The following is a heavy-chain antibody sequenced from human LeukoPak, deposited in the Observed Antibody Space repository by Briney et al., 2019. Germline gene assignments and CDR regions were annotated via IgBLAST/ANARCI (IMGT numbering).Heavy chain of an antibody. V-gene: IGHV3-30*02. Sequence: GGSLRLSCAASGFIFRNYGMHWVRQAPGKGLEWVAFLRNDESEVFYADSVKGRFIISRDNAKNTLYLQMNSLRAEDTAVYYCARAYGSEYFDYWGQGTLVTVSS. CDR1: GFIFRNYG. CDR2: LRNDESEV. J-gene: IGHJ4*02. D-gene: IGHD3-10*01. CDR3: ARAYGSEYFDY.